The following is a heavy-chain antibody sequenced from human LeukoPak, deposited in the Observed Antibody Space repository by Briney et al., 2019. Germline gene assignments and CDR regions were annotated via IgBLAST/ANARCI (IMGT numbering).Heavy chain of an antibody. D-gene: IGHD3-3*01. J-gene: IGHJ4*02. V-gene: IGHV4-59*01. CDR2: IYYSGST. Sequence: SETLSLTCTVSGGSISSYYWSWIRQPPGKGLDWIGYIYYSGSTNYNPSLKSRVTISVDTSKNQFSLKLSSVTAADTAVYYCARVNDFWSGYYTERGGFDYWGQGTLVIVSS. CDR1: GGSISSYY. CDR3: ARVNDFWSGYYTERGGFDY.